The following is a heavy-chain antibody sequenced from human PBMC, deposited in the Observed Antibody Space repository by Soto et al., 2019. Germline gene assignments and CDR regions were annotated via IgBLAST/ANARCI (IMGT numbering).Heavy chain of an antibody. CDR3: ARGLVVVINRDWFDP. J-gene: IGHJ5*02. Sequence: VQLVESGGGVVQPGRSLRLSCAASGFTFNNYGMHWVRQSPGKGLEWVAVISDEGSNKYYADSVKGRFSISRDNSKNTLYLQMNNLRPEDTAIYYCARGLVVVINRDWFDPWGQGTLVIVSS. D-gene: IGHD2-2*01. CDR2: ISDEGSNK. V-gene: IGHV3-30-3*01. CDR1: GFTFNNYG.